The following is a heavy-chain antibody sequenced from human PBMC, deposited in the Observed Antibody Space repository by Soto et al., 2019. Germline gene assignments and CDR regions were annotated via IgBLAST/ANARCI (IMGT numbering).Heavy chain of an antibody. CDR2: IIPIFGTA. CDR1: GGTFSSYA. J-gene: IGHJ5*02. V-gene: IGHV1-69*13. Sequence: GASVKVSCKASGGTFSSYAISWVRQAPGQGLEWMGGIIPIFGTANYAQKFQGRVTITADESTSTAYMELSSLRSEDTAVYYCARRDVSPYSGSPTGWFDPWGQGTLVAVSS. CDR3: ARRDVSPYSGSPTGWFDP. D-gene: IGHD1-26*01.